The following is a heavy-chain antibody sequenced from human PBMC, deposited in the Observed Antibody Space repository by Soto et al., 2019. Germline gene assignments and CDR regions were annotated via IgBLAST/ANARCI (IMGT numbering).Heavy chain of an antibody. CDR2: ISAYNGNT. Sequence: ASVKVSFKASGYTFTSYGISWVRQAPGQGLEWMGWISAYNGNTNYAQKLQGRVTMTTDTSTSTAYMELRSLRSDDTAVYYCARESFELGWFAPWGQGTLVTVSS. D-gene: IGHD3-16*01. CDR1: GYTFTSYG. J-gene: IGHJ5*02. V-gene: IGHV1-18*01. CDR3: ARESFELGWFAP.